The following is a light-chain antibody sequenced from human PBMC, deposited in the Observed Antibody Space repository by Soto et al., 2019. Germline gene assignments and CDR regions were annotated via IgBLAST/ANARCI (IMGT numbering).Light chain of an antibody. Sequence: EIVLTQSPGTLSLSPGERATLSCRASQTVTSNYLAWYQQKPGQAPRLLINGASNRAAGIPDRFSGSGSGTDFTLTIHTLEPADFAVYYCQQYGSSPPTFGPGTKVDVK. V-gene: IGKV3-20*01. J-gene: IGKJ3*01. CDR2: GAS. CDR1: QTVTSNY. CDR3: QQYGSSPPT.